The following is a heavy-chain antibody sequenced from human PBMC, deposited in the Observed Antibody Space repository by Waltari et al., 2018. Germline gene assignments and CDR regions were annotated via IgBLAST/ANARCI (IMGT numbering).Heavy chain of an antibody. CDR2: IYSGGTT. V-gene: IGHV4-59*01. Sequence: QVQLQESGPGLVKPSETLSLTRTVSGDSIRGFYWSWIRQSPGKGLEWIGFIYSGGTTYYNPSLKSRATISVDTSKNQFALEISSVTAADTAVYYCARGGYGRFYFDYWGQGTLVTVSS. CDR3: ARGGYGRFYFDY. J-gene: IGHJ4*02. CDR1: GDSIRGFY. D-gene: IGHD5-18*01.